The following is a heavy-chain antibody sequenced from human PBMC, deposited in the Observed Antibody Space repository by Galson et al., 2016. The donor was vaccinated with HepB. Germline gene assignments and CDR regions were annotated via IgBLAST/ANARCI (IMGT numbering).Heavy chain of an antibody. Sequence: SVKVSCKASGGSFSSYGVTWILQAPGQGLEWMGGIIPISGSPNFAPKFQGRVTITADTSTSTAYLEISSLRSEDTAVYYCAGQRVEARLNMVRGRLSDDYYSYALDVWGQGTPVTVSS. CDR3: AGQRVEARLNMVRGRLSDDYYSYALDV. CDR2: IIPISGSP. CDR1: GGSFSSYG. J-gene: IGHJ6*02. D-gene: IGHD3-10*01. V-gene: IGHV1-69*06.